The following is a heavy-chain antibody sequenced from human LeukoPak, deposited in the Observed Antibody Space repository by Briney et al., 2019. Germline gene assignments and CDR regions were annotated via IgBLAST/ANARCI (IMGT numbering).Heavy chain of an antibody. Sequence: PGRSLRLSCAASGFTFSSYGMHWVRQAPGKGLEWVAVIWYDGSNKYYADSVKGRFTISRDNSKNTLYLQMNSPRAEDTAVYYCARAGYSSGWYVYFDYWGQGTLVTVSS. CDR2: IWYDGSNK. CDR1: GFTFSSYG. V-gene: IGHV3-33*01. D-gene: IGHD6-19*01. CDR3: ARAGYSSGWYVYFDY. J-gene: IGHJ4*02.